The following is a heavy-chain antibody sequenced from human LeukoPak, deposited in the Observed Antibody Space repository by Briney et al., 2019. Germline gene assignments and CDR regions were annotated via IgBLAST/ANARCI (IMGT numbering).Heavy chain of an antibody. J-gene: IGHJ5*02. Sequence: ASVKVSCKASGYTFTSYAMNWVRQAPGQGLEWMGWINTNTGNPTYAQGFTGRFVFSLDTSVSTAYLQISSLKAEDTAVYYCARVDRGEDSSWYGGDWFDPWGQGTLVTVSS. V-gene: IGHV7-4-1*02. CDR3: ARVDRGEDSSWYGGDWFDP. CDR2: INTNTGNP. CDR1: GYTFTSYA. D-gene: IGHD6-13*01.